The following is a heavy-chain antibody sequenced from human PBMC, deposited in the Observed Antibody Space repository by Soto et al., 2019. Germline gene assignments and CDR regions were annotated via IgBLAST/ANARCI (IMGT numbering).Heavy chain of an antibody. CDR2: ISGSGGST. CDR1: GFTFSSYA. V-gene: IGHV3-23*01. Sequence: PGGSLRLSCAASGFTFSSYAMSWVRQAPGKGLEWVSAISGSGGSTYYADSVKGRFTISRDNSKNTLYLQMNSLRAEDTAVYYCAKDAPHGGSYSPMNYYYGMDVWGQGTTVTVSS. D-gene: IGHD1-26*01. J-gene: IGHJ6*02. CDR3: AKDAPHGGSYSPMNYYYGMDV.